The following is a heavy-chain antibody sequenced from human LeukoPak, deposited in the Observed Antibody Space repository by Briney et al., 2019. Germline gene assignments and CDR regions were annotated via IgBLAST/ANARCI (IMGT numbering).Heavy chain of an antibody. V-gene: IGHV4-4*07. CDR2: IHGSGVT. J-gene: IGHJ4*02. CDR1: GDSNSNYH. CDR3: ARPREYNTNSYYFDY. Sequence: PSETLSLTCTVSGDSNSNYHWSWTRQPAGKGLEWIGRIHGSGVTNYNPSLKGRVTMSVDTSKNPFSLRLSSVTAADTAMYYCARPREYNTNSYYFDYWGQGILVTVSS. D-gene: IGHD1-14*01.